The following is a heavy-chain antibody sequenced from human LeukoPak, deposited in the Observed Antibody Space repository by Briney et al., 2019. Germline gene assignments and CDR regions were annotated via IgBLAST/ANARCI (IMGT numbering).Heavy chain of an antibody. V-gene: IGHV1-69*01. D-gene: IGHD4-17*01. CDR1: GGTFSSYA. CDR3: ASQDPATVTTYYYYMDV. Sequence: SVKVSCKASGGTFSSYAISWVRQAPGQGLEWMGGIIPIFGTANYAQKFQGRVTITADESTSTAYMELSSLRSEDTAVYYCASQDPATVTTYYYYMDVWGKGTMVTVSS. J-gene: IGHJ6*03. CDR2: IIPIFGTA.